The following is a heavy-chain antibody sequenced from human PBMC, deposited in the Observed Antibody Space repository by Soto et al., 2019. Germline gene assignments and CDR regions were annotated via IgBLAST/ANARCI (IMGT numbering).Heavy chain of an antibody. V-gene: IGHV4-59*12. CDR3: ARSPVVAATWAYYGMEV. CDR1: GGSIRSYY. Sequence: AETLARTFTVSGGSIRSYYWSWIRQPPGKGLELIGYIYYSGRKYYNPSLQSRVTISVDTSKNQFSLKLSSVTAADTAVYYFARSPVVAATWAYYGMEVWGQGRTVTVSS. D-gene: IGHD2-15*01. CDR2: IYYSGRK. J-gene: IGHJ6*02.